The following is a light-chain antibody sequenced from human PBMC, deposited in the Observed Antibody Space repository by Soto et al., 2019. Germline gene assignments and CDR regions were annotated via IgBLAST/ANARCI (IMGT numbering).Light chain of an antibody. CDR3: EQAYSYIRA. CDR1: QNIRNF. J-gene: IGKJ1*01. Sequence: DIQMTQSPSSLSASVGDTVTITCRASQNIRNFLHWYQQKPGKAPRPLIFAASNLKSGVPSRFTGTGSGTDFTLIISSLQPEDLATYYCEQAYSYIRAFGQGTTV. V-gene: IGKV1-39*01. CDR2: AAS.